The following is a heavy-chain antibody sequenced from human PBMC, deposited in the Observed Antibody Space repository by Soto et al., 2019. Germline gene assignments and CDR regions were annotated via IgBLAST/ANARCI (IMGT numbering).Heavy chain of an antibody. CDR3: ARNRDYAFDY. D-gene: IGHD4-17*01. V-gene: IGHV3-7*01. J-gene: IGHJ4*02. CDR1: GFMFSNYW. Sequence: GGALRLSCAASGFMFSNYWMSWVRQAPGKGLEWVAIIKQDGSDKYYVDSVKGRFTISRDNAKNSLYLQMNSLRIEDAAVYYCARNRDYAFDYWGRGTLVTVSS. CDR2: IKQDGSDK.